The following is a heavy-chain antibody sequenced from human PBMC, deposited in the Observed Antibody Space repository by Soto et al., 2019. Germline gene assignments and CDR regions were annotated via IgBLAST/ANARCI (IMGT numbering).Heavy chain of an antibody. CDR1: GFSLITSAVG. CDR2: IYWTDDK. CDR3: AHRTLRHRDFDC. Sequence: QITLKESGPTLVKPTQTLTLTCTFSGFSLITSAVGVGWIRQPPGKALEWLALIYWTDDKHYSPSLKSRLTITKDTSKNQVVLTVTNVDPEDTATYYCAHRTLRHRDFDCWGQGTLVTVSS. V-gene: IGHV2-5*01. J-gene: IGHJ4*02.